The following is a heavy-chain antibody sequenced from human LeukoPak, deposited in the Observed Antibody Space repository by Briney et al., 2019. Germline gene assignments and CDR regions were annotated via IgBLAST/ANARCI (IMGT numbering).Heavy chain of an antibody. CDR3: ARDKVPGDF. CDR2: IYYSGSI. CDR1: GGSISRYY. V-gene: IGHV4-59*01. J-gene: IGHJ4*02. Sequence: SETLSLTCTVSGGSISRYYWSWIRQPPGKGLEWIGYIYYSGSINYNPSLKSRVTISVDTSKNQCSLKLSSVTAADTAVYYCARDKVPGDFWGPGTLVTVSS.